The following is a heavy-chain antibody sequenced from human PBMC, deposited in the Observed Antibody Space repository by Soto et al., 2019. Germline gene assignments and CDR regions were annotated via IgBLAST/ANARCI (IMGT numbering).Heavy chain of an antibody. V-gene: IGHV3-23*01. CDR3: AKEGCSSTSCYIGTQFDP. CDR1: GFTFSTYA. CDR2: VSGSGGST. D-gene: IGHD2-2*02. Sequence: EVQLLESGGGSVQPGGSLRLSCAASGFTFSTYAMTWVRQAPGKGLEWVSTVSGSGGSTYYADSVEGRFTISRDNSKNTLYLQMNSLRAEDTALYYCAKEGCSSTSCYIGTQFDPWGQGTLVTVSS. J-gene: IGHJ5*02.